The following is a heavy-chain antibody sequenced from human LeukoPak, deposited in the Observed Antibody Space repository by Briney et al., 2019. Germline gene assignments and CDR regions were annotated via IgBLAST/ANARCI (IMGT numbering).Heavy chain of an antibody. J-gene: IGHJ4*02. CDR3: EMGYCSSTSCYGGDYFDY. CDR2: IYHSGST. V-gene: IGHV4-59*04. Sequence: SETLSLTCTVSGGSISSYYWSWIRQPPGKGLEWIGYIYHSGSTYYNPSLKSRVTISVDRSKNQFSLKLSSVTAADTAVYYCEMGYCSSTSCYGGDYFDYWGQGTLVTVSS. CDR1: GGSISSYY. D-gene: IGHD2-2*01.